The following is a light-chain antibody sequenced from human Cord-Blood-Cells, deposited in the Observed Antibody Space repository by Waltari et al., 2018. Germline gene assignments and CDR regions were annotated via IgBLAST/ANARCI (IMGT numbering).Light chain of an antibody. Sequence: EIVMTQSPATLSVSPVERATLSCRASQSVSSNLAWYQQKPGQAPRLLIYGASTRATGIPARFSGSGSGTEFTLTISSLQSEDFVVYYCQQYNNWPMYTFGQGTKLEIK. J-gene: IGKJ2*01. CDR2: GAS. V-gene: IGKV3-15*01. CDR3: QQYNNWPMYT. CDR1: QSVSSN.